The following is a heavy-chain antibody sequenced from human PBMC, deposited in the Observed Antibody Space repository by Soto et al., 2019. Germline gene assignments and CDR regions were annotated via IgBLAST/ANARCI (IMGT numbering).Heavy chain of an antibody. V-gene: IGHV1-18*01. Sequence: ASVKVSCKASGYTFTSYGISWVRQAPGQGLEWMGWISAYNGNTNYAQKLQGRVTMTTDTSTSTAYMELRSLRSDDTAVYYCARDPPCTNGVCYTRYYYYGMDVWGQGTTVTVSS. J-gene: IGHJ6*02. CDR1: GYTFTSYG. CDR3: ARDPPCTNGVCYTRYYYYGMDV. CDR2: ISAYNGNT. D-gene: IGHD2-8*01.